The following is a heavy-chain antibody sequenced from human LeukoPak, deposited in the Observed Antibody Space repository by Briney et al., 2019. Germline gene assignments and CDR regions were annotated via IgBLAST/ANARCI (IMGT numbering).Heavy chain of an antibody. Sequence: GGSLRLSCAASGFTFSSYGMHWVRRAPGKELEWVAVIWYDGSNKYYADSVKGRFTISRDNSKNTLYLQMNSLRAEDTAVYYCARGYCSSTSCYAFDYWGQGTLVTVSS. CDR1: GFTFSSYG. V-gene: IGHV3-33*01. CDR2: IWYDGSNK. CDR3: ARGYCSSTSCYAFDY. D-gene: IGHD2-2*01. J-gene: IGHJ4*02.